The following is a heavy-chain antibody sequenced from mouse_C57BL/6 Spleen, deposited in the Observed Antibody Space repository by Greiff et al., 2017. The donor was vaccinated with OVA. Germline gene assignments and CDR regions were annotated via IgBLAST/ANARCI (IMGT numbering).Heavy chain of an antibody. Sequence: EVKLMESGGGLVKPGGSLKLSCAASGFTFSSYAMSWVRQTPEKRLEWVATISDGGSYTYYPDNVKGRFTISRDNAKNNLYLQMSHLKSEDTAMYYCAREGRVFTTVFDYWGQGTTLTVSS. CDR3: AREGRVFTTVFDY. CDR1: GFTFSSYA. D-gene: IGHD1-1*01. V-gene: IGHV5-4*01. J-gene: IGHJ2*01. CDR2: ISDGGSYT.